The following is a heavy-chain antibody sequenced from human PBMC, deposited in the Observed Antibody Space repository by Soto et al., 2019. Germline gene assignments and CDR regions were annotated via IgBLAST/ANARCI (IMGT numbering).Heavy chain of an antibody. CDR2: FYYSGST. V-gene: IGHV4-39*01. D-gene: IGHD6-19*01. CDR3: ARQVVDGTVAGTGSFDS. CDR1: GGSLSSTSYY. J-gene: IGHJ4*02. Sequence: SENLSLTCTVYGGSLSSTSYYWVWIRQPPGKGLEWIGSFYYSGSTYYNPSLKRRDSISVDTSENQFSLKLSSVTAADTAVYYCARQVVDGTVAGTGSFDSWGQGPLVTVSS.